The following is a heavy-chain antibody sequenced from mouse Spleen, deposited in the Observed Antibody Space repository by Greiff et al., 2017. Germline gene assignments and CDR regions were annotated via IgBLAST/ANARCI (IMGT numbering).Heavy chain of an antibody. V-gene: IGHV14-4*01. D-gene: IGHD2-14*01. CDR1: GFNIKDDY. CDR2: IDPENGDT. J-gene: IGHJ3*01. CDR3: TTGRYSFAY. Sequence: EVQLQQSGAELVRPGASVKLSCTASGFNIKDDYMHWVKQRPEQGLDWIGWIDPENGDTEYASKFQGKATITADTSSNTAYLQLSSLTSEDTAVYYCTTGRYSFAYWGQGTLVTVSA.